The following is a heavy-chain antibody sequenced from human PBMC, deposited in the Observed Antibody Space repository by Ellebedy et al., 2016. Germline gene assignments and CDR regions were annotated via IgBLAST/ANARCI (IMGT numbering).Heavy chain of an antibody. CDR1: GFTFDDFG. Sequence: GGSLRLXXAASGFTFDDFGMNWVRQAPGKGLEWVSYISSDSGIIYYADSVKGRFTISRDNAKNTLFLEMNSLRVDDTGVYYCAREGNGYDYLDPWGQGTLVSVST. D-gene: IGHD5-12*01. V-gene: IGHV3-48*04. CDR3: AREGNGYDYLDP. CDR2: ISSDSGII. J-gene: IGHJ5*02.